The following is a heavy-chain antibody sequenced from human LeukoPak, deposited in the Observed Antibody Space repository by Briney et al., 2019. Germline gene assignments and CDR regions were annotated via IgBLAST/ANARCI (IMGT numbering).Heavy chain of an antibody. CDR2: IYTSGST. CDR1: XGXLXXXY. Sequence: LSXTXTVXXGXLXXXYWSWIRQPAGKGLEWIGRIYTSGSTNYNPSLKSRVTISVDTSKNQFSLKLSSVTAADTAVYYCARDAPYYYYYGMDVWGQGTTVTVSS. CDR3: ARDAPYYYYYGMDV. V-gene: IGHV4-4*07. J-gene: IGHJ6*02.